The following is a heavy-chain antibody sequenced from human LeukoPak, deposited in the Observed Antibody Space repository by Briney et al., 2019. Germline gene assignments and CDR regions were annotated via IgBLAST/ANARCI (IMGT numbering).Heavy chain of an antibody. V-gene: IGHV4-31*03. J-gene: IGHJ4*02. CDR1: GGSISSGAYY. D-gene: IGHD1-1*01. CDR2: IYYSGST. CDR3: ARVRQRMAYFDY. Sequence: SETLSLTCTVSGGSISSGAYYWRWIRQHPGKGLEWIGYIYYSGSTYYNPSLKSRVTISVDTSKNQFSLKLSSVTAADTAVYYCARVRQRMAYFDYWGQGTLVTVFS.